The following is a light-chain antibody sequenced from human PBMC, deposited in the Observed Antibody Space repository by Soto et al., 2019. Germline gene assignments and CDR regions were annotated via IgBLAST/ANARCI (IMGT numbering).Light chain of an antibody. CDR3: NSYTTLSNRV. V-gene: IGLV2-14*03. J-gene: IGLJ1*01. CDR2: EVS. CDR1: ISDIGGYNY. Sequence: QSVLTQPASVSGSPGQSITISCTGTISDIGGYNYVSWYQQHPGKAPKLMIYEVSDRPSGVSNRFSGSKSGNTASLTISGLQAEDEANYYCNSYTTLSNRVFGTGTKLTVL.